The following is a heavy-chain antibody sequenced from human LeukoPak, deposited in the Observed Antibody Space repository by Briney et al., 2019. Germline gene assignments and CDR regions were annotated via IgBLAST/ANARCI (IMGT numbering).Heavy chain of an antibody. CDR2: IYYSGST. CDR1: GGSINSYY. D-gene: IGHD6-19*01. CDR3: ARHSGAGTGFVY. Sequence: SETLSLTCTVSGGSINSYYWSWIRQPPGKGLEWIGYIYYSGSTNYNPSLKSRVTISLDTSKNQFSLKLNSVTAADTAVYYCARHSGAGTGFVYWGQGTLVTVSS. J-gene: IGHJ4*02. V-gene: IGHV4-59*08.